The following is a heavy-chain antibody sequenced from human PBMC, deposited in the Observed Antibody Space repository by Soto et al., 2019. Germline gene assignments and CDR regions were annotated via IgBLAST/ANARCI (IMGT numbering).Heavy chain of an antibody. CDR1: GYTFTSYD. Sequence: QVQLVKSGAEVKKPGASVKVSCKASGYTFTSYDINWVRQATGQGLEWMGWMNPNSGNTGYAQKFQGRVTMTRNTSISTAYMELSSLRSDDTAVYYCARGVHSSGFLWYFDLWGRGTLVTVSS. CDR2: MNPNSGNT. CDR3: ARGVHSSGFLWYFDL. V-gene: IGHV1-8*01. J-gene: IGHJ2*01. D-gene: IGHD6-19*01.